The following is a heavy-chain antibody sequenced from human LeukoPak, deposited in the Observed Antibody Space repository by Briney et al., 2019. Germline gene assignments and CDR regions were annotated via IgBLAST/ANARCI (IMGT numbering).Heavy chain of an antibody. CDR1: GFTFSDYY. CDR2: ISNSGSTV. J-gene: IGHJ6*02. Sequence: GGSLRLSCAASGFTFSDYYMTWLRQAPGKGLEWLSYISNSGSTVFYADSVKGRFTVSRDNAKRSLYLQIESLSDDDTAVYYCALSTINKDYYFGMDVWGQGTPVTVSS. CDR3: ALSTINKDYYFGMDV. V-gene: IGHV3-11*01. D-gene: IGHD2/OR15-2a*01.